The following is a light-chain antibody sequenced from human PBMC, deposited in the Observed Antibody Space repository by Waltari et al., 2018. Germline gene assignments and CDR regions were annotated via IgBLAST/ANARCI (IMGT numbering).Light chain of an antibody. V-gene: IGLV2-14*03. CDR2: DVS. Sequence: QXALTQPASVSGSPGQSITISCSGSRSDVGDYNYVSWYQQHPGKAPKLLIYDVSKRHSGASNRXSGSKSGXTASLTLSGLQAEDEADYYXSSFTSKRXVVFGGGTXVTVL. CDR1: RSDVGDYNY. CDR3: SSFTSKRXVV. J-gene: IGLJ3*02.